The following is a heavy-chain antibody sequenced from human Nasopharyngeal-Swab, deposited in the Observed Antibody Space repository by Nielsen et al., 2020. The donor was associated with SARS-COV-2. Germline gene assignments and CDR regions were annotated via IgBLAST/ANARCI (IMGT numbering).Heavy chain of an antibody. CDR1: GGAIGTADYY. D-gene: IGHD3-9*01. CDR3: ARGSTGYYISEWFDP. Sequence: SETLSLTCTVSGGAIGTADYYWTWVRQQPGKGLEWIGYVSYSGSTYYNPSLKSRLTISRDTCKNQFSLKMTSVTAADTAVYYCARGSTGYYISEWFDPWGQGTLVTVSS. CDR2: VSYSGST. V-gene: IGHV4-31*03. J-gene: IGHJ5*02.